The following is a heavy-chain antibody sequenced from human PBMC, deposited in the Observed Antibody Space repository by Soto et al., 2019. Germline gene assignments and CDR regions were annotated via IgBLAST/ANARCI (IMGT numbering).Heavy chain of an antibody. Sequence: GASVKVSCKASGGTFSSYAISWVRQAPGQGLEWMGWISAYNGNTNYAQKLQGRVTMTTDTSTSTAYMELRSLRSDDTAVYYCARVRIAAAGTGAFDIWGQGTMVTVSS. J-gene: IGHJ3*02. CDR3: ARVRIAAAGTGAFDI. CDR1: GGTFSSYA. CDR2: ISAYNGNT. V-gene: IGHV1-18*01. D-gene: IGHD6-13*01.